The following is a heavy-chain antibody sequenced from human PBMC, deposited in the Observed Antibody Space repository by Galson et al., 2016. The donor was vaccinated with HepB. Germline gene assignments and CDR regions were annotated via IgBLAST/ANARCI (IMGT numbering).Heavy chain of an antibody. D-gene: IGHD5-12*01. CDR1: GFTFSVYS. Sequence: SLRLSCAASGFTFSVYSMNWVRQAPGKGLEWVSSISSSSSSIFYADSVKGRFTISRDNAQNSLFLQMNSLRGEDTAIYYCARAPGYGGYELNYWGQGTQVTVSS. V-gene: IGHV3-21*01. J-gene: IGHJ4*02. CDR2: ISSSSSSI. CDR3: ARAPGYGGYELNY.